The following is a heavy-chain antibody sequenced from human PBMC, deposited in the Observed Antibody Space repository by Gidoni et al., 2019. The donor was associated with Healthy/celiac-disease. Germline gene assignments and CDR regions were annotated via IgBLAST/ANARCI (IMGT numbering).Heavy chain of an antibody. CDR3: ARVVVSGGGAFDI. CDR2: ISSSSSYI. D-gene: IGHD2-15*01. J-gene: IGHJ3*02. V-gene: IGHV3-21*01. Sequence: EVQLVESGGGLVKPGGSLRISCAASGFPFSSYSMNWVRQAPGKGLEWVSSISSSSSYIYYADSVKGRFTISRDNAKNSLYLQMNSLRAEDTAVYYCARVVVSGGGAFDIWGQGTMVNVSS. CDR1: GFPFSSYS.